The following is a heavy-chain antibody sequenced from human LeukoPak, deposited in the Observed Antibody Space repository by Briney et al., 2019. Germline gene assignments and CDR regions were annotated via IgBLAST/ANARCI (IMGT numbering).Heavy chain of an antibody. CDR2: ISGNGNIK. CDR3: VRDNSRGQSLGVIY. J-gene: IGHJ4*02. CDR1: GFTFSSSS. Sequence: GGSLRLSCAASGFTFSSSSMGWVRQAPGKGLEWVSIISGNGNIKYCADTVRGRFTTSRDNAKNSLYLQMNSLRAEDTAVYYCVRDNSRGQSLGVIYWGQGSLVTVSS. D-gene: IGHD3-22*01. V-gene: IGHV3-23*01.